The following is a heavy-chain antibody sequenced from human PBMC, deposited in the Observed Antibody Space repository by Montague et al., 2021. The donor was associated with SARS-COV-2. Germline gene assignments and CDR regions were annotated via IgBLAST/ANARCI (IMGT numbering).Heavy chain of an antibody. J-gene: IGHJ2*01. D-gene: IGHD4-17*01. CDR2: XXWDDDN. CDR3: AHRRTTVTSPYYDH. Sequence: PALVKPTQTLTLTCTFSGFSLSTSGVGVGWIRQPPGKALEWLALXXWDDDNRYSPSLKSRLTITKDTSKNQVVLTMTNMNPVDTATYYCAHRRTTVTSPYYDHWGRGTLITDSS. V-gene: IGHV2-5*02. CDR1: GFSLSTSGVG.